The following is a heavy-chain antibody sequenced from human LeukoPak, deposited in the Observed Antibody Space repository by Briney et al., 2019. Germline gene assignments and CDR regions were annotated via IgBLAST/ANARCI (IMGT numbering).Heavy chain of an antibody. CDR1: GFTFSNHP. CDR2: VSGNGLSK. CDR3: AKGNGDFLDY. V-gene: IGHV3-23*01. J-gene: IGHJ4*02. Sequence: GGSLRLSCAVSGFTFSNHPMTWVRQAPGKRLEWVAGVSGNGLSKYYADSMKGRFTVSRDNAKNTVYLQMNSLRADDTAVYYCAKGNGDFLDYWGQGTLVTVSS. D-gene: IGHD1-1*01.